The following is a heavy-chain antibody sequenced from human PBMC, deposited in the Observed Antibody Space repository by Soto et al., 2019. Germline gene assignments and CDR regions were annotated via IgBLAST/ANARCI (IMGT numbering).Heavy chain of an antibody. CDR2: IWYDGSNK. D-gene: IGHD2-2*01. CDR3: ARDKDCSSTSCYNWFDP. V-gene: IGHV3-33*01. J-gene: IGHJ5*02. CDR1: GFTFSSYG. Sequence: GGSLRLSCAASGFTFSSYGMHWVRQAPGKGLEWVAVIWYDGSNKYYADSVKGRFTISRDNSKNTLYLQMNSLRAEDTAVHYCARDKDCSSTSCYNWFDPWGQGTLVTVSS.